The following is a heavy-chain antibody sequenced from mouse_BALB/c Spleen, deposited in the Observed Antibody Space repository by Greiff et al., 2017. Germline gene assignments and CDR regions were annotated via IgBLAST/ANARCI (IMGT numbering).Heavy chain of an antibody. CDR1: GYTFTSYY. CDR2: INPSNGGT. CDR3: TRVYGSSYAMDY. Sequence: QVQLQQPGAELVKPGASVKLSCKASGYTFTSYYMYWVKQRPGQGLEWIGGINPSNGGTNFNEKFNSKATLTVDKSSSTAYMQLSSLTSEDSAVYYCTRVYGSSYAMDYWGQGTSVTVSS. J-gene: IGHJ4*01. V-gene: IGHV1S81*02. D-gene: IGHD1-1*01.